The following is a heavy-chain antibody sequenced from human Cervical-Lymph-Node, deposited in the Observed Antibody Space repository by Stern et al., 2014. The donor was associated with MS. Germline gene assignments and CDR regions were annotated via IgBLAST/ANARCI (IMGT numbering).Heavy chain of an antibody. CDR2: IIPIFGTP. V-gene: IGHV1-69*01. CDR3: ATPSTVTVGGMDV. J-gene: IGHJ6*02. CDR1: GGTFSTQA. Sequence: VQLLESGAEVKKPGSSVKVSCKASGGTFSTQAINWVRQAPGQGLEWVGGIIPIFGTPNYAKKVQDRVTITADEYTSTAYMDLSSLRSEDTAVYYCATPSTVTVGGMDVWGQGTTVTVSS. D-gene: IGHD4-17*01.